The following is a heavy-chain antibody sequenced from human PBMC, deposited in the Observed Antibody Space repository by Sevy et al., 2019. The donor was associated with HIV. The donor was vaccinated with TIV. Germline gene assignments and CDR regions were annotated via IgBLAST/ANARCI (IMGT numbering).Heavy chain of an antibody. CDR2: FTFLSNYI. V-gene: IGHV3-21*01. Sequence: GWSLRLSCAASGFTFSSYTMNWVRQAPGKGLEWVSSFTFLSNYIYYADSVKGRFTISRDNAKNSVYLQMNSLRVEDTAVYYCARGGSNWPYFDYWGQGTLVTVSS. J-gene: IGHJ4*02. CDR3: ARGGSNWPYFDY. D-gene: IGHD6-13*01. CDR1: GFTFSSYT.